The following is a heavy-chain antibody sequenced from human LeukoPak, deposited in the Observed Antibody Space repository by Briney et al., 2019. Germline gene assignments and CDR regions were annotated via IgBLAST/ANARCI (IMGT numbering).Heavy chain of an antibody. J-gene: IGHJ5*02. CDR2: ISGSGGST. CDR1: GFTFSSYD. Sequence: GGSLRLSCAASGFTFSSYDMSWVRQAPGKGLEWVSAISGSGGSTYYADSVKGRFTISRDNAKNSLYLQMNSLRDDDTAVYYCARDPQHTWFDPWGQGTQVTVSS. V-gene: IGHV3-23*01. CDR3: ARDPQHTWFDP.